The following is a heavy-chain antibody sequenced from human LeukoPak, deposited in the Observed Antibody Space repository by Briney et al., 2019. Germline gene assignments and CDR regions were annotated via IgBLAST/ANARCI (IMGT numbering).Heavy chain of an antibody. V-gene: IGHV3-15*01. Sequence: SLRLSCAASGFTFSSYSMNWVRQAPGKGLEWVGRIKSRTDGGTTDYAAPVRGRFTVSRDDSKNTLYLQMNSLKTEDTAVYYCTSLRDGIDQWGQGTLVTVAS. CDR3: TSLRDGIDQ. D-gene: IGHD1-14*01. J-gene: IGHJ4*02. CDR2: IKSRTDGGTT. CDR1: GFTFSSYS.